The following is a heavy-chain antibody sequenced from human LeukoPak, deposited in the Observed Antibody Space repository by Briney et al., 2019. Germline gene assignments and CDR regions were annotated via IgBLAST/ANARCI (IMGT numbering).Heavy chain of an antibody. CDR1: GFTFKIA. CDR2: ISSSGGST. J-gene: IGHJ4*02. Sequence: GGSLRLSCAASGFTFKIAMSWVRQAPGKGLEWVSTISSSGGSTYYAASVKGRFTISRDNSKNTLSLQMNSLRAEDTAIYYCAKGGHSYGDAFDYWGQGTLVTVSS. D-gene: IGHD5-18*01. V-gene: IGHV3-23*01. CDR3: AKGGHSYGDAFDY.